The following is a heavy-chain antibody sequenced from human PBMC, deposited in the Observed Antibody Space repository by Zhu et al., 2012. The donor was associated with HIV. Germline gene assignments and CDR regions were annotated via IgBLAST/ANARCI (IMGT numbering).Heavy chain of an antibody. J-gene: IGHJ5*02. V-gene: IGHV4-39*07. D-gene: IGHD6-13*01. CDR1: GGSISSSSYY. CDR2: IYYSGST. Sequence: QVQLQESGPGLVKPSETLSLTCIVSGGSISSSSYYWGWIRQPPGKGLEWIGSIYYSGSTYYNPSLKSRVTISVHMSKNQFSLKLSSATAADTAVYYCARGRDAGLAAGWFDPWGQGTLVTVSS. CDR3: ARGRDAGLAAGWFDP.